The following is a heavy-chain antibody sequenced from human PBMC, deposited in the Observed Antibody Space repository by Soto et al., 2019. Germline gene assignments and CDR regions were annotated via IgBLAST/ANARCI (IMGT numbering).Heavy chain of an antibody. D-gene: IGHD6-19*01. CDR3: ARDYADIAVAGIPLLAH. J-gene: IGHJ4*01. CDR1: GFTFIKYA. Sequence: QVQLVQSGAEVKKPGASVNVSCKASGFTFIKYAMHWVRQAPGQRPEWMGWINAGNGNTRYSQRWQGRVTITGDTSASTVYMDLSSLRSEDTAVYYCARDYADIAVAGIPLLAHWGQGTLVTVSS. V-gene: IGHV1-3*01. CDR2: INAGNGNT.